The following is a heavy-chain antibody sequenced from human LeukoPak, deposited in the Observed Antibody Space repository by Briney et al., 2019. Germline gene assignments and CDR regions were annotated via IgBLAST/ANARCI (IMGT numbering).Heavy chain of an antibody. J-gene: IGHJ4*02. Sequence: GESLKISCKGSGFTFSSYWIVWVRQMPGKGLEYMGIIYPTDSDTRYSPSFQGQVTISADRSISTAYLQWNTLKASDTAMYDCARGVNRANDFWGQGTLVTVSS. CDR1: GFTFSSYW. CDR3: ARGVNRANDF. D-gene: IGHD2-21*01. V-gene: IGHV5-51*01. CDR2: IYPTDSDT.